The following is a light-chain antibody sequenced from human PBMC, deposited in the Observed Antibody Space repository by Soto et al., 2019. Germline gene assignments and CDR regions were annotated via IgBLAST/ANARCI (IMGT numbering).Light chain of an antibody. Sequence: QSVLTQPPSVSGSPGQSGTTSCTGISSNIGAVYDVHWYQQRPGAAPRLLIFANTDRPSGVPDRFSASKSYTSASLTIAGLQAEDEADYYCQSYDTSLSGSGVFGTGTKVTVL. J-gene: IGLJ1*01. CDR1: SSNIGAVYD. CDR3: QSYDTSLSGSGV. V-gene: IGLV1-40*01. CDR2: ANT.